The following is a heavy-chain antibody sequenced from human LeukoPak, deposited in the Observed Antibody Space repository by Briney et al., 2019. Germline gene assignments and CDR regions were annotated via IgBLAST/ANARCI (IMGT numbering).Heavy chain of an antibody. D-gene: IGHD1-26*01. CDR2: ISAYNGNT. CDR1: GYTFTSYG. J-gene: IGHJ4*02. V-gene: IGHV1-18*01. CDR3: AISVGATTQFDY. Sequence: ASVKVSCKASGYTFTSYGISWVRQAPGQGLEWMGWISAYNGNTNYAQKLQGRVIMTTDTSTSTAYMELRSLRSDDTAVYYCAISVGATTQFDYWGQGTLVTVSS.